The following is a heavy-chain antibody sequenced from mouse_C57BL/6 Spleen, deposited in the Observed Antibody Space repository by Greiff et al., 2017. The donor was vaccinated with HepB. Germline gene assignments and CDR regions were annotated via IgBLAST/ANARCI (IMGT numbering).Heavy chain of an antibody. CDR1: GYAFTNYL. V-gene: IGHV1-54*01. CDR3: ARGEDLAWFAY. J-gene: IGHJ3*01. CDR2: INPGSGGT. Sequence: VQLQESGAELVRPGTSVKVSCKASGYAFTNYLIEWVKQRPGQGLEWIGVINPGSGGTNYNEKFKGKATLTADKSSSTAYMQLSSLTSEDSAVYFCARGEDLAWFAYWGQGTLVTVSA.